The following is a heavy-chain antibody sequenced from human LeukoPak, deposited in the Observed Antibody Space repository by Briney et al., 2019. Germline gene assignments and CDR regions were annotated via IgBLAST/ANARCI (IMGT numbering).Heavy chain of an antibody. CDR3: ARTMYYYDSSGFINWFDP. V-gene: IGHV3-30-3*01. D-gene: IGHD3-22*01. CDR1: GFTFSNHW. J-gene: IGHJ5*02. CDR2: ISYDGSNK. Sequence: GGSLRLSCAASGFTFSNHWMSWVRQAPGKGLEWVAVISYDGSNKYYADSVKGRFTISRDNSKNTLYLQMNSLRAEDTAVYYCARTMYYYDSSGFINWFDPWGQGTLVTVSS.